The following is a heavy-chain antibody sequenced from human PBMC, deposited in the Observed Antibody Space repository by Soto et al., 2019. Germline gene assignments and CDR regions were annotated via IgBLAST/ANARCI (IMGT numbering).Heavy chain of an antibody. V-gene: IGHV3-30*18. J-gene: IGHJ4*02. D-gene: IGHD6-13*01. CDR1: GFTSSSYA. CDR2: ISYDGSNK. Sequence: GGSLRLSCVASGFTSSSYAMNWVRQAPGKGLAGVAVISYDGSNKYYADSVKGRFTISRDNSKNTLYLQMNSLTAEDTALYYCAKDLAAAEFDNWGQGTLVTVSS. CDR3: AKDLAAAEFDN.